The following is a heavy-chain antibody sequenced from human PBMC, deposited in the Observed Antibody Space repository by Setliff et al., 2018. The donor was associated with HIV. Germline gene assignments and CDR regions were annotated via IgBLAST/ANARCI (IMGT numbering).Heavy chain of an antibody. CDR1: GYTFTGYA. J-gene: IGHJ5*02. V-gene: IGHV1-3*01. CDR2: IDAGNGDT. D-gene: IGHD5-12*01. CDR3: ARGVYSGYEP. Sequence: ASVKVSCKASGYTFTGYAMHWVRQAPGQRLEWMGWIDAGNGDTKYSQNFQGRVTITGDTSASTAYMELSSLRSEDTAVYYCARGVYSGYEPWGQGTLVTVSS.